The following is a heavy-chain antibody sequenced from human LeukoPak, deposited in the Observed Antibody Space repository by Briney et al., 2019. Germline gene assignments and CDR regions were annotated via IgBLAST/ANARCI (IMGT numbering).Heavy chain of an antibody. CDR1: GGSISSTNW. V-gene: IGHV4-4*02. J-gene: IGHJ4*02. CDR2: VHLGGRT. D-gene: IGHD1-26*01. Sequence: SETLSLTCGVSGGSISSTNWWTWVRQPPGEGLEWIGEVHLGGRTNYNPSLESRVTMSVDMSENHISLKLSSVTAADTAVYYCARRRPRNDGSYRALDYWGQGTLVTVSS. CDR3: ARRRPRNDGSYRALDY.